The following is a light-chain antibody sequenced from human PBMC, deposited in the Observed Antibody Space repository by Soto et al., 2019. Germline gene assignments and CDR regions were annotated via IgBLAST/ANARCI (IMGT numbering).Light chain of an antibody. V-gene: IGKV1-39*01. Sequence: DIQMTQSPSSMSASVGDRVTITCRASQSISSYLHWYQQKPGKAPKLLIYAASSLQSGVPSRFSGSGSGTDFPLTISSLQPEDFATYYCQQSYSTPYTFGQGTKLEIK. CDR3: QQSYSTPYT. J-gene: IGKJ2*01. CDR2: AAS. CDR1: QSISSY.